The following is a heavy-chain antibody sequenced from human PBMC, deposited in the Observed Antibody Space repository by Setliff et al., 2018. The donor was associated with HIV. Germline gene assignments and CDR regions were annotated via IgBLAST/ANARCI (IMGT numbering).Heavy chain of an antibody. J-gene: IGHJ5*02. D-gene: IGHD6-19*01. Sequence: SETLSLTCTVSGGSITSGHYYWGWIRQPPGKGLEWIGNILDGQITFFNPSPKSRGTISVDPSKNQFSLRLTSVTAADTAVYYCARPHSGRGGGAYFDPWGQGILVTVSS. CDR2: ILDGQIT. V-gene: IGHV4-39*07. CDR3: ARPHSGRGGGAYFDP. CDR1: GGSITSGHYY.